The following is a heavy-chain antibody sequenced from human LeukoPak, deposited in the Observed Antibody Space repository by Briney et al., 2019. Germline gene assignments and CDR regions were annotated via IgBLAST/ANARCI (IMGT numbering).Heavy chain of an antibody. CDR3: ATTYSSSWFFFDY. Sequence: ASVEVSCKASGYPFNNYGISWVRQAPGQGLEWMGWISAYNGNTNYAQNLQGRVTMTTDTSTSTAYMELRSLRSDDTAVYYCATTYSSSWFFFDYWGQGTLVTVSS. D-gene: IGHD6-13*01. V-gene: IGHV1-18*01. J-gene: IGHJ4*02. CDR1: GYPFNNYG. CDR2: ISAYNGNT.